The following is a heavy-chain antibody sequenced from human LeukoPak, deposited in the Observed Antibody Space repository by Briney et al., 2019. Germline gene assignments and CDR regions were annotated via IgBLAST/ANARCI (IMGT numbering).Heavy chain of an antibody. D-gene: IGHD5-18*01. V-gene: IGHV4-59*12. J-gene: IGHJ3*02. CDR2: IYYSGST. Sequence: SETLSLTCTVSGGSISSYYWSWIRQPPGKGLEWIGSIYYSGSTYYNPSLKSRVTISVDTPKNQFSLKLSSVTAADTAVYYCARDPRGYSYEKAFDIWGQGTMVTVSS. CDR3: ARDPRGYSYEKAFDI. CDR1: GGSISSYY.